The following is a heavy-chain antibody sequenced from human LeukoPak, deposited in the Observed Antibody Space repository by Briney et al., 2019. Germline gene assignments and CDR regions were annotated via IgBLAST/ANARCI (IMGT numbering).Heavy chain of an antibody. Sequence: GGSLRLSCAASGFTISSYGMHWVRQAPAKGLEGVAVISYDGSNKYYADSVKGRFTISRDNSKNTLYLQMNSLRAEDTAVYYCAKGLPFYCSSTSCPYYYYYGMDVWGQGTTVTVSS. CDR3: AKGLPFYCSSTSCPYYYYYGMDV. CDR2: ISYDGSNK. J-gene: IGHJ6*02. D-gene: IGHD2-2*01. CDR1: GFTISSYG. V-gene: IGHV3-30*18.